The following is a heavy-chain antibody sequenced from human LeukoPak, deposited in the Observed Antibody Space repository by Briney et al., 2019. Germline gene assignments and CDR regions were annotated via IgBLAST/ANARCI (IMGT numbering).Heavy chain of an antibody. CDR2: IYYSGST. J-gene: IGHJ4*02. Sequence: PSETLSLTCTVSGGSISSYYWSWIRQPPGKGLEWIGYIYYSGSTNYNPSLKSRVTISVDTSKNQFSLKLSSVTAADTAVYYCARWGSSSWYAERGFDYWGQGTLVTVSS. CDR3: ARWGSSSWYAERGFDY. D-gene: IGHD6-13*01. CDR1: GGSISSYY. V-gene: IGHV4-59*01.